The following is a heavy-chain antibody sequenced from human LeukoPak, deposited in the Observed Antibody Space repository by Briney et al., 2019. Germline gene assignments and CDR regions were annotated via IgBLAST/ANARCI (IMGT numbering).Heavy chain of an antibody. Sequence: GGSLRLSCAASGFTFSSYWMPWVRHAPGKGLVWVSRMSYDGTSTSYADSVKGRFTISRDNAKNTLYLQMNSLRAEDTAVYYCARGSRYGDYWGQGTLVTVSS. CDR2: MSYDGTST. CDR3: ARGSRYGDY. V-gene: IGHV3-74*01. CDR1: GFTFSSYW. J-gene: IGHJ4*02. D-gene: IGHD2-15*01.